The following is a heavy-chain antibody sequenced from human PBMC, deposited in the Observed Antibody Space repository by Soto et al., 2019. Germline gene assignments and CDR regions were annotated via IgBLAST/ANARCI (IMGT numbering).Heavy chain of an antibody. V-gene: IGHV3-33*08. Sequence: VQLVESGGGLVQPAGSLRLSCAASGFTVSSYGMHWVRQAPGKGLEWVAVIWYDGSNKDYADSVKGRFTISRDNSKNTLYLQINRLRAEATDVYYCAREKASTMGPSFDSWGQGTLVTVSS. CDR1: GFTVSSYG. CDR3: AREKASTMGPSFDS. D-gene: IGHD3-10*01. CDR2: IWYDGSNK. J-gene: IGHJ4*02.